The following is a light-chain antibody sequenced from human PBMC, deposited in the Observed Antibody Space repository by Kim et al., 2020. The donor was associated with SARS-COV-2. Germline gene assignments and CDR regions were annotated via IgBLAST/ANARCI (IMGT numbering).Light chain of an antibody. CDR1: QDISNY. Sequence: ASIGDRVTITCQASQDISNYLNWYQQRLGKAPKLLIYDVSNLEAGVPSRFSGSGSGTDFTLTIRNLQPEDIATYYCQQYGDLPLTFGGGTKVDIK. CDR2: DVS. V-gene: IGKV1-33*01. J-gene: IGKJ4*01. CDR3: QQYGDLPLT.